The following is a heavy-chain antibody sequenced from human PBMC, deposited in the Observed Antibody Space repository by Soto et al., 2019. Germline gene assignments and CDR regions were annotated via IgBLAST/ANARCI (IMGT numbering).Heavy chain of an antibody. CDR2: VSGSGGST. D-gene: IGHD6-19*01. CDR1: GFTFSSYA. CDR3: ATPEPSSGWSAERGPYSYGMDV. J-gene: IGHJ6*02. Sequence: EVQLLESGGGLVQPGGSLRLSCAASGFTFSSYAMSWVRQAPGKGLEWVSAVSGSGGSTYYADSVKGRFTISRDNSKNTLYLQMNSLRAEDTAVYYCATPEPSSGWSAERGPYSYGMDVWGQGTTVTVSS. V-gene: IGHV3-23*01.